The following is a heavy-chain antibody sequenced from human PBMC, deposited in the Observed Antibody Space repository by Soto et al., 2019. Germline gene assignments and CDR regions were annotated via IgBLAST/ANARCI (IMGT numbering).Heavy chain of an antibody. J-gene: IGHJ4*02. CDR2: MYYSGST. Sequence: QLQLQESGPGLVKPSETLSLTCTVSGGSISSSSYYWGWIRQPPGKGLEWIGSMYYSGSTYYNPALKRRVTISVDTSKNQFSLKLSSVTAADTAVYYCARRSGSYWYFDYWGQGTLVTVSS. D-gene: IGHD1-26*01. CDR1: GGSISSSSYY. V-gene: IGHV4-39*01. CDR3: ARRSGSYWYFDY.